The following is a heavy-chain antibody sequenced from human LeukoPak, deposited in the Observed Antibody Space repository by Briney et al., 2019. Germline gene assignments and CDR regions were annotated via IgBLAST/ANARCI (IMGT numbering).Heavy chain of an antibody. V-gene: IGHV1-18*01. Sequence: ASVTVSCTASGYTFTSYGISWVRQAPGQGLEWMGWISAYNGNTNYAQKLQGRVTMTTDTSTSTAYMELRSLRSDDTAVYFCARVGEYCSSSTCLDYWGQGALVTVSS. CDR1: GYTFTSYG. D-gene: IGHD2-2*01. CDR3: ARVGEYCSSSTCLDY. J-gene: IGHJ4*02. CDR2: ISAYNGNT.